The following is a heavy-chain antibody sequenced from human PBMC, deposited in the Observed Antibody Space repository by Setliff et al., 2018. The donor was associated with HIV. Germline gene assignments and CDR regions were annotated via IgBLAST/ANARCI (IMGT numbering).Heavy chain of an antibody. CDR2: IHYSGST. D-gene: IGHD5-12*01. J-gene: IGHJ4*02. CDR1: GGSISTSNYY. V-gene: IGHV4-39*01. Sequence: PSETLSLTCILSGGSISTSNYYWGWIRQPPGKGLEWIGSIHYSGSTYYTPSLKSRVTISVDTSKNQFSLKLSSVTAADTAVYYCARHFGWLPREIDYWGQGTLVTVSS. CDR3: ARHFGWLPREIDY.